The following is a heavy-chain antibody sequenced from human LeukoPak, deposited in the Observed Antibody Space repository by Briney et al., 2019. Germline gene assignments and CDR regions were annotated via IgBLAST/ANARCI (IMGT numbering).Heavy chain of an antibody. J-gene: IGHJ4*02. CDR1: GFTFSSDW. Sequence: GGSLRLSCAASGFTFSSDWMSWVRQAPGKGLEWVANIKQDGSEKYYVDSVKGRFTISRDNAKNSLYLQMNSLRAEDPAVYSCARGRGSGGSCYTYWGQGTLVTVSS. CDR2: IKQDGSEK. CDR3: ARGRGSGGSCYTY. V-gene: IGHV3-7*01. D-gene: IGHD2-15*01.